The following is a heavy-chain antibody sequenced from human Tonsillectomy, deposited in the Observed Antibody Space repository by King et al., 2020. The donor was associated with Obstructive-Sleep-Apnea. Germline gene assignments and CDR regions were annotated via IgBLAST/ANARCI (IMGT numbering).Heavy chain of an antibody. Sequence: VQLVESGGGVVQPGRSLRLSCAASGFIFSDYAIHWVRQAPGKGLEWVAVISYDGSHQKYADSVTGRFTISRDNSKNTLYLQMNSLRDADTAVYYGARDGGGGFYPNDYWGQGTLVTVSS. D-gene: IGHD1-26*01. J-gene: IGHJ4*02. CDR1: GFIFSDYA. CDR3: ARDGGGGFYPNDY. V-gene: IGHV3-30*14. CDR2: ISYDGSHQ.